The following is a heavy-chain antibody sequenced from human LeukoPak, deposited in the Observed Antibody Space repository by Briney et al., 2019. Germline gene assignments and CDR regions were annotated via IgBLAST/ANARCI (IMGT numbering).Heavy chain of an antibody. Sequence: GGSLRLSCAASGFTFSSYSMNWVRQAPGKGLEWVSYISSSSSTIYYADSVKGRFTISRDDAKNSLYLQMNSLRAEDTAVYYCARVGITGTTSAFDIWGQGTMVTVSS. CDR3: ARVGITGTTSAFDI. CDR2: ISSSSSTI. J-gene: IGHJ3*02. D-gene: IGHD1-7*01. V-gene: IGHV3-48*01. CDR1: GFTFSSYS.